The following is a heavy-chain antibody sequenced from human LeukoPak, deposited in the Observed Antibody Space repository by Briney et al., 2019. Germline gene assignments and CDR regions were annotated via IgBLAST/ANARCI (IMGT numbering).Heavy chain of an antibody. J-gene: IGHJ4*02. CDR2: IIPIFGTA. CDR3: ARESAVAGTSRGDYFDY. Sequence: AAVNVSCKASGGTFRSYAISWVRQAPGQGLEGMGGIIPIFGTANYAQKFQGRVTITTDESTSTAYMELSSLRAEDTAVYYCARESAVAGTSRGDYFDYWGQGTLVTVSS. CDR1: GGTFRSYA. D-gene: IGHD6-19*01. V-gene: IGHV1-69*05.